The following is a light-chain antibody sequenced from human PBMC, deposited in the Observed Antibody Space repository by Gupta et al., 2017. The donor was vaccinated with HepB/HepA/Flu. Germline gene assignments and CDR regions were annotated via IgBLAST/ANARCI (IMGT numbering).Light chain of an antibody. Sequence: SSEVTQDPAVSVALGPTVNITCQGDSLGSHYASWYQQKPGQAPVLVTYGKNNRPSGIPDRFSGSSSGNTASLTITGAQAEDEADYYCNSRDSSGNHYVFGTGTKVTVL. CDR3: NSRDSSGNHYV. J-gene: IGLJ1*01. V-gene: IGLV3-19*01. CDR1: SLGSHY. CDR2: GKN.